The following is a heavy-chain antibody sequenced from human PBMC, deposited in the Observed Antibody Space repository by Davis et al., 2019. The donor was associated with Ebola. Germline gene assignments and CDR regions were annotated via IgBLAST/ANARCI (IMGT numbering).Heavy chain of an antibody. V-gene: IGHV3-53*05. J-gene: IGHJ4*02. D-gene: IGHD3-3*01. CDR1: GFTVSSNY. Sequence: GESLKISCAASGFTVSSNYMSWVRQAPGKGLEWVSVIYSGGSTYYADSVKGRFTISRDNSKNTLYLQMNSLRSEDTAVYYCARVASEGLEWLLYQSYFDYWGQGTLVTVSS. CDR3: ARVASEGLEWLLYQSYFDY. CDR2: IYSGGST.